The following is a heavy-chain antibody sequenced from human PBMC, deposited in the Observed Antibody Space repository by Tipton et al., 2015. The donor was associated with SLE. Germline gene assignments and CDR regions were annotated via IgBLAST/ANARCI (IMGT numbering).Heavy chain of an antibody. D-gene: IGHD4-17*01. Sequence: TLSLTCTVSGGSITSVYYWGWIRQPPGKGLEWIGSIHHSGTSHYNPSLKSRVTISVDTSKNQISLKLSSVTAADTAVYYCARLGSTVTTYWFDPWGQGTLVTVSS. CDR2: IHHSGTS. V-gene: IGHV4-38-2*02. J-gene: IGHJ5*02. CDR3: ARLGSTVTTYWFDP. CDR1: GGSITSVYY.